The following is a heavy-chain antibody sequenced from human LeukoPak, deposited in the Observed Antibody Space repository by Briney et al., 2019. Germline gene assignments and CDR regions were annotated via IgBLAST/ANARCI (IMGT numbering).Heavy chain of an antibody. CDR3: ASKEIAAAPFDP. V-gene: IGHV4-59*08. CDR1: GGSISSYY. CDR2: IYYSGST. Sequence: SETLSLTCTVSGGSISSYYWSWIRQPPGKGLEWIGYIYYSGSTNYNPSLKSRVTISVDTSKNQFSLKLSSVTAADTAVYYCASKEIAAAPFDPWGQGTLVTVSS. D-gene: IGHD6-13*01. J-gene: IGHJ5*02.